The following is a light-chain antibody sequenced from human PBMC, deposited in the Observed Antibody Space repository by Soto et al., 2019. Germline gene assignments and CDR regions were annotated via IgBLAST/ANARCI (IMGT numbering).Light chain of an antibody. CDR1: QSISSW. J-gene: IGKJ1*01. V-gene: IGKV1-5*03. CDR2: KAS. Sequence: IQQTQSPSSLSASVGDRVTITCRASQSISSWLAWYQQKPGKAPKLLIYKASSLESGVPSRFSGSGSGTEFTLTISSLQPDDFATYYCQQWTFGQGTKVDI. CDR3: QQWT.